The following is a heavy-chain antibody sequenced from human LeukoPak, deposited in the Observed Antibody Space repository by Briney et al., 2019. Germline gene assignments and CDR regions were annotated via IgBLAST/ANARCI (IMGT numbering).Heavy chain of an antibody. CDR1: GFTFSDYY. CDR2: ISGSGGST. Sequence: PGGSLRLSCAASGFTFSDYYMSWIRQAPGKGLEWVSAISGSGGSTYYADSVKGRFTISRDNSKNTLYLQMNSLRAEDTAVYYCANSPVVEWLRQVSDYWGQGTLVTVSP. V-gene: IGHV3-23*01. D-gene: IGHD5-12*01. CDR3: ANSPVVEWLRQVSDY. J-gene: IGHJ4*02.